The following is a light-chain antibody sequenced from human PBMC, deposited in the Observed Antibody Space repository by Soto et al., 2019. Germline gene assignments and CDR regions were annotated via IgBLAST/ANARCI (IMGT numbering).Light chain of an antibody. CDR1: SSDVGSYSL. V-gene: IGLV2-23*01. CDR3: CSFVDGFTYV. J-gene: IGLJ1*01. Sequence: QSALPQPASVSGSPGQSITISCTGTSSDVGSYSLVSWYQQHPGKAPKLMICEDTQRPSGISNRFSGSKSGNTASLTISGLQAEYEAYYYCCSFVDGFTYVLGTGTKVTVL. CDR2: EDT.